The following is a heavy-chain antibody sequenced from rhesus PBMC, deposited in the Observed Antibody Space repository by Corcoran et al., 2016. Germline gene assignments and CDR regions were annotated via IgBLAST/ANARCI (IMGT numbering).Heavy chain of an antibody. J-gene: IGHJ4*01. CDR3: ARGGDTAAAFDY. D-gene: IGHD5-42*01. CDR1: GYSISSGYD. V-gene: IGHV4-76*01. Sequence: QVQLQESGPGVVKPSETLSLTCAVSGYSISSGYDWSWIRQPPGKGLEWIRYIYGSSGSTNYNPSLKNRVTISKGPSKIQFSLKLSSVTAADTAVYYCARGGDTAAAFDYWGQGVLVTVSS. CDR2: IYGSSGST.